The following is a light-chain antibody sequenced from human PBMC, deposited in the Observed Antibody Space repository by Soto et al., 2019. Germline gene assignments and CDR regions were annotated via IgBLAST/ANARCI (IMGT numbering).Light chain of an antibody. CDR3: QHLNTYLT. V-gene: IGKV1-9*01. Sequence: DIQLTQSPSFLSASVGDRVTITCRASQGINNYLAWYQQKPGQAPKLLIYAASTLQSGVPSRFSGSGSGTEFTLTIISLHPEDFASYYCQHLNTYLTFGGGTKVEIK. CDR1: QGINNY. J-gene: IGKJ4*01. CDR2: AAS.